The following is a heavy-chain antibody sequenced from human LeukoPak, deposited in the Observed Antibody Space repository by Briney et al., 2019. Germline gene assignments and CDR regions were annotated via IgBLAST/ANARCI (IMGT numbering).Heavy chain of an antibody. CDR1: GGSVNLYY. Sequence: SETLSLTCMVSGGSVNLYYWSWIRQSPAKGLEWIGYINYSGNIYYNPSLKSRVTITLDTSQKQVSLRLTSVTAADTAVYYCARDFARNSGDYGNDGFGIWGQGTMVLVSS. D-gene: IGHD4-17*01. CDR3: ARDFARNSGDYGNDGFGI. CDR2: INYSGNI. J-gene: IGHJ3*02. V-gene: IGHV4-59*02.